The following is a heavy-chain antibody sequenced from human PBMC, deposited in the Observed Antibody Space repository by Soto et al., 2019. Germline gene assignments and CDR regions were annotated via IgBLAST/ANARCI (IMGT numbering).Heavy chain of an antibody. V-gene: IGHV6-1*01. J-gene: IGHJ6*04. CDR1: GDSVASNSAA. D-gene: IGHD3-3*01. CDR2: TYYRSKWYT. CDR3: TTGATSGRYGNYYYGIDV. Sequence: SQTLSLTCAISGDSVASNSAAWNWIRQSPSRGLEWLGRTYYRSKWYTAYAESVKSRITINPDTSKNQVSLQLKSVTPEDTAVYYCTTGATSGRYGNYYYGIDVWGKGTTVTVAS.